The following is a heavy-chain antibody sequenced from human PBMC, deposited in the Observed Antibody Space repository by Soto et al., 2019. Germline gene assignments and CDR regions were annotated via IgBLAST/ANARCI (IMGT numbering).Heavy chain of an antibody. CDR1: GFTFSSYA. Sequence: EVQLLESGGGLVQPGGSLRLSCAASGFTFSSYAMSWVRQAPGKGLEWVSAISGSGGGTYYADSVKGRFTISRDNSKNTLYLQMNSLRAEDTAVYYCAKGSAGIYYDSSGYYWYYYYGMDVWGQGTTVTVSS. CDR3: AKGSAGIYYDSSGYYWYYYYGMDV. D-gene: IGHD3-22*01. V-gene: IGHV3-23*01. CDR2: ISGSGGGT. J-gene: IGHJ6*02.